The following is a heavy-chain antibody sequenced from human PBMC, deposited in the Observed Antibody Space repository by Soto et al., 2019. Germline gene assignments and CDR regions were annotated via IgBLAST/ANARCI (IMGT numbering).Heavy chain of an antibody. CDR3: ARNGHCDGGSCVPYVY. CDR1: GGSISSSDYH. Sequence: QLQLQESGPGLVKPSETLSLTCTVSGGSISSSDYHWAWIRQPPGKGLEWIGTTSHTGTTYYNPPLESRVTISVDTSRTQFTLRLTSVTAADTAVYYCARNGHCDGGSCVPYVYWGQGTLVTVSS. V-gene: IGHV4-39*01. CDR2: TSHTGTT. J-gene: IGHJ4*02. D-gene: IGHD2-15*01.